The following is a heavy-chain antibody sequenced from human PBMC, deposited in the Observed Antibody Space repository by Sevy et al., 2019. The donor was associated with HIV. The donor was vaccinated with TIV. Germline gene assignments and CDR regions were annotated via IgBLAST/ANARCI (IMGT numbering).Heavy chain of an antibody. Sequence: GGSLRLSCAASGFTFSSYWMSWVRQAPGKGLEWVANIKQDGSEKYYVDSVKGRFTISRDNAKNSLYLQMNSLRAEDTAVYYSAREGYSDSSGYYYDHWGQGTLVTDSS. CDR3: AREGYSDSSGYYYDH. CDR1: GFTFSSYW. D-gene: IGHD3-22*01. J-gene: IGHJ4*02. CDR2: IKQDGSEK. V-gene: IGHV3-7*01.